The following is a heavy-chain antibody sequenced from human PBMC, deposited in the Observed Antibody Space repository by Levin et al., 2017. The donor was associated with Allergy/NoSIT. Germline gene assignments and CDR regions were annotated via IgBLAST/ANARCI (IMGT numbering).Heavy chain of an antibody. CDR3: ARDSGWGEYYFDY. CDR1: GGSISSSNW. J-gene: IGHJ4*02. Sequence: PGGSLRLSCAVSGGSISSSNWWSWVRQPPGKGLEWIGEIYHSGSTNYNPSLKSRATISVDKSKNQFSLKLSSVTAADTAVYYCARDSGWGEYYFDYWGQGTLVTVSS. CDR2: IYHSGST. V-gene: IGHV4-4*02. D-gene: IGHD6-19*01.